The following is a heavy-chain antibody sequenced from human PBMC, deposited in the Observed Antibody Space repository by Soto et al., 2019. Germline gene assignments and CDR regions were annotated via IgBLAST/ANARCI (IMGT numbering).Heavy chain of an antibody. CDR3: ASSVPDGMDV. CDR2: FYPGYSYT. V-gene: IGHV5-51*01. J-gene: IGHJ6*02. Sequence: GESLKSSCKGSVYSFTSYWIGWVRQMPGKCLEWMGIFYPGYSYTRXGPSLQAXXAISAYNSISTXYPHWXSLNASHTAMYYCASSVPDGMDVWRQGTTVTVSS. CDR1: VYSFTSYW.